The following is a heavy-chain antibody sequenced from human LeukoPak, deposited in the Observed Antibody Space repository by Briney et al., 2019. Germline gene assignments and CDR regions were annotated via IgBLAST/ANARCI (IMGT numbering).Heavy chain of an antibody. V-gene: IGHV3-48*01. CDR2: ISSSSSTI. CDR1: GFTFSSYS. Sequence: GGSLRLSCAASGFTFSSYSMNWVRQAPGKGLEWVSYISSSSSTIYYADSVKGRFTISRDSAKNSLYLQMNSLRAEDTAVYYCARVGDTIFGVVINEDDYWGQGTLVTVSS. D-gene: IGHD3-3*01. CDR3: ARVGDTIFGVVINEDDY. J-gene: IGHJ4*02.